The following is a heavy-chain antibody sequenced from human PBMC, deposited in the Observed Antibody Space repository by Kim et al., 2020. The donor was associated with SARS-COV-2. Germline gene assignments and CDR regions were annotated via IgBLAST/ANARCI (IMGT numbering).Heavy chain of an antibody. CDR1: GGSISNGGDY. V-gene: IGHV4-31*03. D-gene: IGHD2-21*02. CDR3: ARGKYSGGGFYRGIDY. CDR2: TSDSGNT. Sequence: SETLSLTCTVSGGSISNGGDYWTWIRQQPGKGLEWIGYTSDSGNTYYNPALKGRVTMSVDTSENQFSLKVNSLTAADAAVYYCARGKYSGGGFYRGIDYWGQGTLVTVSS. J-gene: IGHJ4*02.